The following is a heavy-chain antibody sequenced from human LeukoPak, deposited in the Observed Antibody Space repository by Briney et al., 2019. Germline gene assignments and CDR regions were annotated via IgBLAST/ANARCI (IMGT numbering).Heavy chain of an antibody. V-gene: IGHV4-59*01. D-gene: IGHD1-14*01. CDR1: GGSISSYY. CDR3: AREYLTGDYFDY. CDR2: IYYSGST. J-gene: IGHJ4*02. Sequence: SETLSLTCTVSGGSISSYYWSWIRQPPGKGLEWIGYIYYSGSTNYNPSLKSRVTISVDTSKNQFSLKLSSVTAADTAVYYCAREYLTGDYFDYWGQGTLVTVSS.